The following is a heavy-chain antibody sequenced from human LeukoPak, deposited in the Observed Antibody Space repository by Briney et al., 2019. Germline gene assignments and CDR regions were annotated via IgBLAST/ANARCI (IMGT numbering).Heavy chain of an antibody. D-gene: IGHD6-19*01. J-gene: IGHJ4*02. CDR3: ARGRGIAVAGTFKPHFDY. Sequence: PSETLSLTCAVYGGSFSGYYWSWIRQPPGKGLEWIGEINHSGSTNYNPSLKSRVTISVDTSKNQLSLKLSSVTAADTAVYYCARGRGIAVAGTFKPHFDYWAREPWSPSPQ. V-gene: IGHV4-34*01. CDR1: GGSFSGYY. CDR2: INHSGST.